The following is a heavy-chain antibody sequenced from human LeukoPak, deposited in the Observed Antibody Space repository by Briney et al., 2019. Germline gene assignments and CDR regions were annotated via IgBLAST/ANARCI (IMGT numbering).Heavy chain of an antibody. J-gene: IGHJ4*02. CDR1: GFTLSSNY. V-gene: IGHV3-66*01. CDR3: AKDAAPVDY. CDR2: IYSGGST. Sequence: GGSLRLSCAASGFTLSSNYMSWVRQAPGKGLEWVSVIYSGGSTYYADSVKGRFTISRDNSTNTLYLQMNSLRAEDTAVYYCAKDAAPVDYWGQGTLVTVSS. D-gene: IGHD6-25*01.